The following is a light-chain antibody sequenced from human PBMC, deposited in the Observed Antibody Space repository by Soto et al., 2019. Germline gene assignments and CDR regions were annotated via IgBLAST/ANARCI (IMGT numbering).Light chain of an antibody. CDR2: GAS. V-gene: IGKV3-20*01. J-gene: IGKJ1*01. CDR1: QSVSSSY. CDR3: QQYGSSPGWT. Sequence: DIGLTQSPGTLSLTPGERATLSCRASQSVSSSYLAWYQQKPGQAPRLLIYGASSRATGIPDRFSGSGSGTDFTLTISRLEPEDFAVYYCQQYGSSPGWTFGQGTKVDIK.